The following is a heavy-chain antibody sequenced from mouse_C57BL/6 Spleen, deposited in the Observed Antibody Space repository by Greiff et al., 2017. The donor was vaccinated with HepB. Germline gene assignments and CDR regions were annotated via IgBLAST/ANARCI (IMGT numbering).Heavy chain of an antibody. D-gene: IGHD2-1*01. J-gene: IGHJ4*01. CDR3: ASLYGNYDYAMDY. CDR2: ISSGGSYT. Sequence: DVHLVESGGDLVKPGGSLKLSCAASGFTFSSYGMSWVRQTPDKRLEWVATISSGGSYTYYPDSVKGRFTISRDNAKNTLYLHMSSLKSEDTAMYYCASLYGNYDYAMDYWGQGTSVTVSS. V-gene: IGHV5-6*01. CDR1: GFTFSSYG.